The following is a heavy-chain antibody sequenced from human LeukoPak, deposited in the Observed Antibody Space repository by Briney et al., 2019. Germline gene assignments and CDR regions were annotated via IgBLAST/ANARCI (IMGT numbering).Heavy chain of an antibody. CDR3: ARATATYPTFGGVIGTDIYGLDV. D-gene: IGHD3-16*02. CDR2: IYHSGST. Sequence: PSETLSLTCAVSGGSISSSNWWSWVRQPPGKGLEWIGEIYHSGSTNYNPSLKSRVTISVGKSKNQFSLKLSSVAAADTAVYYCARATATYPTFGGVIGTDIYGLDVWGQGTTVTVTS. J-gene: IGHJ6*02. CDR1: GGSISSSNW. V-gene: IGHV4-4*02.